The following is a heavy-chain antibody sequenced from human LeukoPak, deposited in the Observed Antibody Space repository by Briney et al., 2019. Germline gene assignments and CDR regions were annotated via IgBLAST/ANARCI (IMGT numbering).Heavy chain of an antibody. CDR3: AKGSGSSYGYFDY. V-gene: IGHV3-23*01. CDR2: ITGGGDYT. J-gene: IGHJ4*02. D-gene: IGHD3-10*01. Sequence: GGSLRLSCAASGFSFSDYAMGWVRQAPGKGLEWVSAITGGGDYTDYADSVKGRFTISRDNSKSTVYLQISSLRGEDAAVYYCAKGSGSSYGYFDYWGQGTLVTVSS. CDR1: GFSFSDYA.